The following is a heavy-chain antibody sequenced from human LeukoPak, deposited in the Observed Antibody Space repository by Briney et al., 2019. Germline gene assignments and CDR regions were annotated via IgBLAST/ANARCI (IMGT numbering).Heavy chain of an antibody. V-gene: IGHV3-23*01. Sequence: PGGSLRLSCAASGFTFSSYAMSWVRQAPGKGLEWVSAISGSGGSTYYADSVKGRFTISRDNSKNTLYLQMNSLRAEDTAVYYCAKDHNRWYQLLNFDYWGQGTLVTVSS. D-gene: IGHD2-2*01. CDR3: AKDHNRWYQLLNFDY. CDR2: ISGSGGST. CDR1: GFTFSSYA. J-gene: IGHJ4*02.